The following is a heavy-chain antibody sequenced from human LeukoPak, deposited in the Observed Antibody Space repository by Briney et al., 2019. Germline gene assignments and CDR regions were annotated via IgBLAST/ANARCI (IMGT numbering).Heavy chain of an antibody. CDR1: GYSIRSGYH. D-gene: IGHD2-15*01. V-gene: IGHV4-38-2*02. CDR2: IYYSGST. Sequence: SETLSLTCSVSGYSIRSGYHWAWIRQPPGKGLEWIGSIYYSGSTYYNPSLKSRVTISVDTSKNQFSLKLSSVTAADTAVYYCARGSDVVVVNFDYWGQGTLVTVSS. CDR3: ARGSDVVVVNFDY. J-gene: IGHJ4*02.